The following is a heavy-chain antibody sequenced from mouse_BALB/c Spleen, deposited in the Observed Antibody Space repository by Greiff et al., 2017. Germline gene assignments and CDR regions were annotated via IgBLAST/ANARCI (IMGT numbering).Heavy chain of an antibody. CDR2: ISSGGST. D-gene: IGHD2-2*01. CDR1: GFTFSSYA. V-gene: IGHV5-6-5*01. Sequence: EVMLVESGGGLVKPGGSLKLSCAASGFTFSSYAMSWVRQTPEKRLEWVASISSGGSTYYPDSVKGRFTISRDNARNILYLQMSSLRSEDTAMYYCARGYGYDAEAWFAYWGQGTLVTVSA. CDR3: ARGYGYDAEAWFAY. J-gene: IGHJ3*01.